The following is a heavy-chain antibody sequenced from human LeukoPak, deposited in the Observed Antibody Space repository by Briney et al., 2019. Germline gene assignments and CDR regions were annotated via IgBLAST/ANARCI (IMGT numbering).Heavy chain of an antibody. CDR2: VYHSGNT. CDR3: ARVNGDYPDY. Sequence: SETLSLTCTVSGGSISSHFWSWIRQPPGKGLEWIGYVYHSGNTYYNTSLKSRVTISVDRSKNQFSLKLSSVTAADTAVYYCARVNGDYPDYWGQGTLVTVSS. J-gene: IGHJ4*02. CDR1: GGSISSHF. V-gene: IGHV4-59*11. D-gene: IGHD4-17*01.